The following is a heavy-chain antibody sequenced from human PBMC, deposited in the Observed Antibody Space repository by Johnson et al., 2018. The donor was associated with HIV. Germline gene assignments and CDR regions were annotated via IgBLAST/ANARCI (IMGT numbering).Heavy chain of an antibody. V-gene: IGHV3-7*04. CDR3: ARGRTGTKYDAFDI. CDR1: GFTFSSYW. J-gene: IGHJ3*02. Sequence: VQLVESGGGLVQPGGSLRLSCAASGFTFSSYWMSWVRQAPGKGLEWVANIKQDGSEKYYVDSVKGRFTISRDNAKNSLYLQRNSLRAEDTAVYYCARGRTGTKYDAFDIWGQGTMVTVSS. CDR2: IKQDGSEK. D-gene: IGHD1-7*01.